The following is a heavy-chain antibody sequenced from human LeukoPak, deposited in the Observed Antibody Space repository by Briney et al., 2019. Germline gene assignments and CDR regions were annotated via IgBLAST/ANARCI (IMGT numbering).Heavy chain of an antibody. D-gene: IGHD2-8*01. J-gene: IGHJ3*02. V-gene: IGHV3-74*01. CDR2: INSDGSGT. CDR1: GFTFNSYW. CDR3: ARDRLTNDAFDI. Sequence: GGSLRLSCAASGFTFNSYWTHWVRQAPGKGLVWVSRINSDGSGTSDADFVKGRFTISRDNSKNTLYLQMNSLRAEDTAMYYCARDRLTNDAFDIWGQGTMVTVSS.